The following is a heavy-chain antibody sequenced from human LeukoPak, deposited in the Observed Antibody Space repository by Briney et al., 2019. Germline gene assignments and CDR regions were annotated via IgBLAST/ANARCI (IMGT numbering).Heavy chain of an antibody. CDR1: GFTFSDYY. D-gene: IGHD1-1*01. V-gene: IGHV3-11*01. J-gene: IGHJ6*03. Sequence: GGSLRLSCAASGFTFSDYYMSWIRQAPGKGLEWVSYISSSGSTIYYADSVKGRFTISRDNAKNSLYLQMNSLRAEDTAVYYCARVGTSSNYYYYMDVWGKGTTVTVSS. CDR2: ISSSGSTI. CDR3: ARVGTSSNYYYYMDV.